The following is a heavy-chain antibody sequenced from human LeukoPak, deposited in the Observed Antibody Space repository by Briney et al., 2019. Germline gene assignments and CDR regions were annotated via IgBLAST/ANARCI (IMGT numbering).Heavy chain of an antibody. CDR2: ITTSSTYI. CDR1: GFTFSSYS. CDR3: ARGKYSSGWFDY. D-gene: IGHD6-19*01. Sequence: PGGSLRLSCATSGFTFSSYSMSWVRQAPGKGLEWCSSITTSSTYISYADSVKGRFTISRDNAKNSLYLQMNSLGAEDTAVYYCARGKYSSGWFDYWGQGTLVTVSS. V-gene: IGHV3-21*01. J-gene: IGHJ4*02.